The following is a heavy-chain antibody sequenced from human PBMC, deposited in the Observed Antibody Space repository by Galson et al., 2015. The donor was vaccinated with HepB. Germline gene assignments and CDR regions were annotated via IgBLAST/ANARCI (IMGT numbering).Heavy chain of an antibody. Sequence: SLRLSCAASGFTFSSYSMNWVRQAPGKGLEWVSYISSSSSTIYYADSVKGRFTISRDNAKNSLYLQMNSLRDEDTAVYYCARDAYDYVWGSYRLVSRFDYWGQGTLVTVSS. J-gene: IGHJ4*02. V-gene: IGHV3-48*02. CDR1: GFTFSSYS. CDR3: ARDAYDYVWGSYRLVSRFDY. CDR2: ISSSSSTI. D-gene: IGHD3-16*02.